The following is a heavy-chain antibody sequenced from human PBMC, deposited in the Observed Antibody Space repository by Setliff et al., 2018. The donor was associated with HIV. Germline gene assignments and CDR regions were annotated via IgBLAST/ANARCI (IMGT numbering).Heavy chain of an antibody. CDR1: GGTFSSYA. Sequence: GASVKVSCKASGGTFSSYAISWVRQAPGQGLEWMGGIIPIFGTADYAQKFQGRVTITADESTSTAYMELSRLRSEDTAVYYCARDPRIAVARDYYYYYMDVWGKGTTVTVAS. V-gene: IGHV1-69*13. J-gene: IGHJ6*03. D-gene: IGHD6-19*01. CDR2: IIPIFGTA. CDR3: ARDPRIAVARDYYYYYMDV.